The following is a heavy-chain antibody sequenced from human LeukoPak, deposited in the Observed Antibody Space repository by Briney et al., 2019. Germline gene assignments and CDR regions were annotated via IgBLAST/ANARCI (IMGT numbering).Heavy chain of an antibody. J-gene: IGHJ2*01. Sequence: SETLSLTCAVYGESFSGYYWSWIRQPPGKGLEWVGYIFYTGDTSSSPSLKSRLTISLDTSKNQFSLKLRSVTAADTAVYYCARLKMGAYFDLWGRGTLVTVSS. CDR2: IFYTGDT. CDR1: GESFSGYY. V-gene: IGHV4-59*08. CDR3: ARLKMGAYFDL. D-gene: IGHD3-16*01.